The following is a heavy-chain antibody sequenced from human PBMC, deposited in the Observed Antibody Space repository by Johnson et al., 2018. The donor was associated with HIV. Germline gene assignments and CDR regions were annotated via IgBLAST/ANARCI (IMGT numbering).Heavy chain of an antibody. J-gene: IGHJ3*02. D-gene: IGHD4-17*01. Sequence: QMQLVESGGGVVQPGRSLRLSCAASGFTFSSYGMHWVRQAPGKGLEWVAVIWYDGSNKYYADSVKGRLTISRDNSKNSLYLQMNSLRAEDTAVYYCARSFRDYEEDTFDIWGQGTMVTVSS. CDR1: GFTFSSYG. CDR2: IWYDGSNK. CDR3: ARSFRDYEEDTFDI. V-gene: IGHV3-33*01.